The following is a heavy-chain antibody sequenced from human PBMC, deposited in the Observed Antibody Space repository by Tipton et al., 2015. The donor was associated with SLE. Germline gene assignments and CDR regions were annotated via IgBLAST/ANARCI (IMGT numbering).Heavy chain of an antibody. D-gene: IGHD4-17*01. Sequence: TLSLTCFVSGDSITSDIYYWGWIRQPPGKGLEWIGSVYDSGTTHYNPSLKSRVTMSVDTSKDQFSLKLNSVTAADTAGYYCASHLATRADYGDYINVFDSWGQGTLVTVSS. V-gene: IGHV4-39*07. CDR1: GDSITSDIYY. CDR3: ASHLATRADYGDYINVFDS. J-gene: IGHJ4*02. CDR2: VYDSGTT.